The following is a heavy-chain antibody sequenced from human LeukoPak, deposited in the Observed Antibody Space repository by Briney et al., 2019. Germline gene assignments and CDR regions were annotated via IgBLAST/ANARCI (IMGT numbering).Heavy chain of an antibody. D-gene: IGHD6-19*01. CDR2: INHSGYT. CDR3: TRAVAGHPD. Sequence: PSETLSLTCAVSGVPFSNYYWSWVRQSPSQGLEWIGEINHSGYTNYNPSLKSRVTMSIDTSKNQFSLKLTSVTAADAGVYYCTRAVAGHPDWGQRTLVTVSS. V-gene: IGHV4-34*01. CDR1: GVPFSNYY. J-gene: IGHJ4*02.